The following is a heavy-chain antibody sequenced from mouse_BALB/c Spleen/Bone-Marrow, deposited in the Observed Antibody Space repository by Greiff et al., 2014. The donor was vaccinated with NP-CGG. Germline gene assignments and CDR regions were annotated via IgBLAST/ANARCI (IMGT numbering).Heavy chain of an antibody. D-gene: IGHD2-4*01. CDR3: GRGNYDYDSWFGY. V-gene: IGHV1-37*01. J-gene: IGHJ3*01. CDR1: GYSFTGYF. CDR2: INPYNGDP. Sequence: VQLQQSGPELVKPGASVKISCKASGYSFTGYFMNWMKQSHGKSLEWIGRINPYNGDPFYNQKFKGKATLTVDKSSSTAHMELLSLTSDDSAVYYCGRGNYDYDSWFGYWGQGTLVTVSA.